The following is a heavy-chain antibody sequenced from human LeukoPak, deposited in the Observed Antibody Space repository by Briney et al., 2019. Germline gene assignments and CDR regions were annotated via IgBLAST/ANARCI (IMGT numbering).Heavy chain of an antibody. Sequence: PGGSLRLSCEASGFTFRDYWMTRVRQAPGKGLEWVAVISYDGSNKYYADSVKGRFTISRDNSKNTLYLQMNSLRAEDTAVYYCAKDPATYGSGSPLDYWGQGTLVTVSS. J-gene: IGHJ4*02. CDR2: ISYDGSNK. CDR3: AKDPATYGSGSPLDY. CDR1: GFTFRDYW. D-gene: IGHD3-10*01. V-gene: IGHV3-30*18.